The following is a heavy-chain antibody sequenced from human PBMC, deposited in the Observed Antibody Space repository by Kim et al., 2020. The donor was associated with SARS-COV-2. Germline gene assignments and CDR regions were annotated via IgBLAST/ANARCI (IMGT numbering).Heavy chain of an antibody. CDR3: ARDLAAIAADENYYYYGMDV. Sequence: ASVKVSCKASGYTFTSYGISWVRQAPGQGLEWMGWISAYNGNTNYAQKLQGRVTMTTDTSTSTAYMELRSLRSDDTAVYYCARDLAAIAADENYYYYGMDVWGQGTTVTVSS. J-gene: IGHJ6*02. D-gene: IGHD6-13*01. CDR2: ISAYNGNT. V-gene: IGHV1-18*01. CDR1: GYTFTSYG.